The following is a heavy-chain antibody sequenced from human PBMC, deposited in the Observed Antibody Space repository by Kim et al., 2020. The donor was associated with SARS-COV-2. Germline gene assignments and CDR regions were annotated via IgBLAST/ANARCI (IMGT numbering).Heavy chain of an antibody. V-gene: IGHV1-69*13. D-gene: IGHD3-10*01. CDR2: IIPIFGTA. CDR3: ARCATMVRGYSAYYYYGMDV. CDR1: GGTFSSYA. Sequence: SVKVSCKASGGTFSSYAISWVRQAPGQGLEWMGGIIPIFGTANYAQKFQGRVTITADESTSTAYMELSSLRSEDTAVYYCARCATMVRGYSAYYYYGMDVWGQGTTVTGSS. J-gene: IGHJ6*02.